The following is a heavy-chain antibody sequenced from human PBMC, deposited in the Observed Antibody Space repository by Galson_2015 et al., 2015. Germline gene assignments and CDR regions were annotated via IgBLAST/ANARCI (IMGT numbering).Heavy chain of an antibody. J-gene: IGHJ6*02. D-gene: IGHD3-10*01. Sequence: SVKVSCKASGYTFHMYGICWVRQAPGQGLEWMGWISAYTGDTTYAQKFQGRVTLTTDTATSTAFMELRSLRSDDTAVYFCARTEVGVEDVWGPGATVTV. CDR3: ARTEVGVEDV. CDR2: ISAYTGDT. CDR1: GYTFHMYG. V-gene: IGHV1-18*04.